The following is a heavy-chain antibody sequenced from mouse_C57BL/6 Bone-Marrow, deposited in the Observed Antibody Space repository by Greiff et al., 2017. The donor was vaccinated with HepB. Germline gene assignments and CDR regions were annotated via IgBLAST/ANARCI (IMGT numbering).Heavy chain of an antibody. CDR2: IYPRSGNT. J-gene: IGHJ3*01. CDR1: GYTFTSYG. CDR3: ARGTNWDWFAY. Sequence: QVQLQQSGAELARPGASVKLSCKASGYTFTSYGISWVKQRTGQGLEWIGEIYPRSGNTYYNEKFKGKATLTADKSSSTAYMVLRSLTSEDSAVYVCARGTNWDWFAYWGQGTLVTVSA. V-gene: IGHV1-81*01. D-gene: IGHD4-1*02.